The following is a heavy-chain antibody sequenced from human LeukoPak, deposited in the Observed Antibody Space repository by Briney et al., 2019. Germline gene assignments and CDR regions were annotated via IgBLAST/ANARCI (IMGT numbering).Heavy chain of an antibody. CDR3: ARQSRVGSYYYDSSGDAFDI. Sequence: SETLSLTCTVSGGSISSSNYYWGWIRQPPGKGLEWIANIYYSGRTYYNPSLKSRVTISVDTSKDQFSLKLSSVAAADTAVYYCARQSRVGSYYYDSSGDAFDIWGQGTMVTVSS. J-gene: IGHJ3*02. D-gene: IGHD3-22*01. CDR2: IYYSGRT. CDR1: GGSISSSNYY. V-gene: IGHV4-39*01.